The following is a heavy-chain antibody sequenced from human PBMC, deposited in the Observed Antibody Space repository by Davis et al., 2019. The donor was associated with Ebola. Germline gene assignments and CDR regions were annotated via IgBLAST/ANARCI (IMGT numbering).Heavy chain of an antibody. V-gene: IGHV4-39*07. J-gene: IGHJ4*02. D-gene: IGHD6-13*01. Sequence: PSETLSLTCTVSGGSISSSSYYWGWIRQPPGKGLEWIGNINYSGSTYYNPSLKSRVVISVDTSKNQFSLNLNSVTAADTAIYYCARLNSSTWYEGSYFDLWGQGTLATVSS. CDR1: GGSISSSSYY. CDR2: INYSGST. CDR3: ARLNSSTWYEGSYFDL.